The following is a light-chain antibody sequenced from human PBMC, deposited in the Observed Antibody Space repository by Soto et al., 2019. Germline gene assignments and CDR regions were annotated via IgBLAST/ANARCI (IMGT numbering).Light chain of an antibody. CDR1: TSNIGDHY. J-gene: IGLJ2*01. CDR3: ASWDGSLDAVV. V-gene: IGLV1-51*01. Sequence: QSVLTQPPSVSAAPGQKVTISCSGSTSNIGDHYVSLYLQVPGTAPKLLIYDNEKRPSGIPDRFSGSKSGTSATLDITGLQTGDEAHYYCASWDGSLDAVVFGGGTKMTVL. CDR2: DNE.